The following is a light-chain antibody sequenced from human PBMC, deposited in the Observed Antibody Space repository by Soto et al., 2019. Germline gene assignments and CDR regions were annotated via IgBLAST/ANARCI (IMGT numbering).Light chain of an antibody. CDR1: QSISSW. V-gene: IGKV1-5*01. CDR3: QQYYTYPLT. J-gene: IGKJ4*01. Sequence: DIQMTQSPFTLSASVGDRVTITCRASQSISSWLAWYQQKPGKAPKLLIFDASTLKSGVPSRFSGSGSGTEFTLTISSLQPDDFATYYCQQYYTYPLTFGGGTKVDIK. CDR2: DAS.